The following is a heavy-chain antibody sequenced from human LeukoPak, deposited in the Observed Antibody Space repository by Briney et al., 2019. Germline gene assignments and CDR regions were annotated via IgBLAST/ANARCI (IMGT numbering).Heavy chain of an antibody. V-gene: IGHV1-69*05. J-gene: IGHJ4*02. CDR1: GGTFISYA. CDR3: ARMGYCSSTSCYTRRIAGNAFDY. D-gene: IGHD2-2*02. Sequence: SVKVSCKASGGTFISYAISWVRQAPGQGREWMGGIIPIFGRENYAQKFQGRVTITTDQSTSTAYMELSSLRSEDTAVYYCARMGYCSSTSCYTRRIAGNAFDYWGQGTLVTVSS. CDR2: IIPIFGRE.